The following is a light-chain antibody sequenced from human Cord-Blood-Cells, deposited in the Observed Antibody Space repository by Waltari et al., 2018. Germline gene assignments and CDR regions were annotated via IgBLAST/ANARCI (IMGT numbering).Light chain of an antibody. Sequence: QSALTQPPSVSGSPGQSVTISCTGTSSDVGRYNRFSWYQQPPGTAPKLMIYEVSNRPSGVPDRFSGSKSGNTASLTISGIQAEDEADYYCSSYTSSSTVVFGGGTKLTVL. CDR1: SSDVGRYNR. J-gene: IGLJ2*01. V-gene: IGLV2-18*02. CDR2: EVS. CDR3: SSYTSSSTVV.